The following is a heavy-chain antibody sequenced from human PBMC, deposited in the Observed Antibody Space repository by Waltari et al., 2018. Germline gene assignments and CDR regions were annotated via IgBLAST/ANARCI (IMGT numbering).Heavy chain of an antibody. D-gene: IGHD3-3*01. Sequence: EVQLLESGGGLVQPGGSLRLSCAASGFTFSNYAMSWVRQAPGKGLEWVSAISGSGGSTFYADVVKGRFTISRDNSKNTRYLQMNSLRAEDTAVYYCAKVFGVVITYYFDYWGQGTLVTVSS. CDR3: AKVFGVVITYYFDY. V-gene: IGHV3-23*01. CDR2: ISGSGGST. CDR1: GFTFSNYA. J-gene: IGHJ4*02.